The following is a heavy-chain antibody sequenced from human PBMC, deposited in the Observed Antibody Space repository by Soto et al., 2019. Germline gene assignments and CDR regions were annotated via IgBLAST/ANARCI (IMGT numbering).Heavy chain of an antibody. CDR2: ISPMFGAA. D-gene: IGHD3-10*01. Sequence: QVQLVQSGAEMKKPGSSVKVSCQSSGGTFNTYAMNWVRQAPGQGPEWMGDISPMFGAANYAPKFQGRVTITAGESTGPSYMQLSSLTSADTALYFCAREVQVHTPAFVYWGQGTLVTVSS. J-gene: IGHJ4*02. V-gene: IGHV1-69*19. CDR3: AREVQVHTPAFVY. CDR1: GGTFNTYA.